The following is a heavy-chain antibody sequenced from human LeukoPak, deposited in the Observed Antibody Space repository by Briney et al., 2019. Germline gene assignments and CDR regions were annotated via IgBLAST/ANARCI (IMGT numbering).Heavy chain of an antibody. V-gene: IGHV1-69*05. Sequence: ASVKVSCKASGGTFSSYAISWVRQAPGQGLEWMGRIIPIFGTANYAQKFQGRVTITTDESTSTANMELSSLRSEDTAVYYCARDYGDSERNAFYIWGQGTMVTVSS. J-gene: IGHJ3*02. D-gene: IGHD4-17*01. CDR3: ARDYGDSERNAFYI. CDR1: GGTFSSYA. CDR2: IIPIFGTA.